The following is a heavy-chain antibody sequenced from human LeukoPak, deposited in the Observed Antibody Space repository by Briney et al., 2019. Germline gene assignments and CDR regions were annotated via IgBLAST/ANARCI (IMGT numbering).Heavy chain of an antibody. CDR1: GFTFSSYA. J-gene: IGHJ4*02. D-gene: IGHD2-2*01. V-gene: IGHV3-23*01. Sequence: GGSLRLSCAASGFTFSSYAMSWVRQAPGKGLEWVSAISGSGGSTYYADSVKGRLTISRDNSKNTLYLQMNSLRAEDTAVYYCAKGYCSSTSCPLFDYWGQGTLVTVSS. CDR3: AKGYCSSTSCPLFDY. CDR2: ISGSGGST.